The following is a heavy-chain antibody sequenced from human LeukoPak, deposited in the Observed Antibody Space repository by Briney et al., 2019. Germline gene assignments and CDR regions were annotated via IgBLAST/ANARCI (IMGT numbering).Heavy chain of an antibody. J-gene: IGHJ1*01. CDR2: INWNGGST. CDR3: TRNSGWYGLS. V-gene: IGHV3-20*04. D-gene: IGHD6-19*01. Sequence: GGSLRLSCAASGFNFDDYAMSWVRQAPGKGLEWVSVINWNGGSTGYADSVKGRFTISRDNSNNTLFLHLNSLRGEDTAVYYCTRNSGWYGLSWGQGTLVTVSS. CDR1: GFNFDDYA.